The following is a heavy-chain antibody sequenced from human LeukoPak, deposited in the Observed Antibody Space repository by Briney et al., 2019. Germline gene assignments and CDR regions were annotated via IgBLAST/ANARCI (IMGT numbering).Heavy chain of an antibody. J-gene: IGHJ4*02. CDR2: INHDGSEK. CDR1: GFTFSTYW. CDR3: VRVHVEGLGFEY. Sequence: PGGSLRLSCAASGFTFSTYWMTWVRQAPGKGLEWVANINHDGSEKYYVDSVRGRFTISRDNFKNILYLQMNSLRAEDTAVYYCVRVHVEGLGFEYWGQGALVTVSS. D-gene: IGHD2-21*01. V-gene: IGHV3-7*03.